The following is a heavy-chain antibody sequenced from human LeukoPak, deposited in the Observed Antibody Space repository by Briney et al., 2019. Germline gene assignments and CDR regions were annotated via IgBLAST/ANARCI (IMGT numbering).Heavy chain of an antibody. J-gene: IGHJ4*02. V-gene: IGHV3-49*04. CDR2: ITSKAYGGTT. D-gene: IGHD1-26*01. CDR1: GFTFGDYA. CDR3: SRHIVGARTYFDY. Sequence: GGSLRLSCTASGFTFGDYAMSWVRQAPGKGLEWVGFITSKAYGGTTDYAASVKGRFTISRDDSKGIAYLQMNSLKADDTAVYYCSRHIVGARTYFDYWGQGTLVTVSS.